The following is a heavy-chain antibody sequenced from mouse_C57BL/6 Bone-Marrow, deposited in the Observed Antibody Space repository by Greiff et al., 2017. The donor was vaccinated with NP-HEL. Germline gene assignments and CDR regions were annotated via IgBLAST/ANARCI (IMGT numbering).Heavy chain of an antibody. V-gene: IGHV5-12*01. J-gene: IGHJ4*01. CDR3: ARQSYDYDAMDY. Sequence: EVQGVESGGGLVQPGGSLKLSCAASGFTFSDYYMYWVRQTPEKRLEWVAYISNGGGSTYYPDTVKGRFTISRDNAKNTLYLQMSRLKSEDTAMYYCARQSYDYDAMDYWGQGTSVTVSS. D-gene: IGHD2-12*01. CDR2: ISNGGGST. CDR1: GFTFSDYY.